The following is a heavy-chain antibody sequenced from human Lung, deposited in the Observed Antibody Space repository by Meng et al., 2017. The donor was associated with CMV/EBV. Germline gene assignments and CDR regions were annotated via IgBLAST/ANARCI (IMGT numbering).Heavy chain of an antibody. J-gene: IGHJ4*02. CDR1: GFTFSSYA. D-gene: IGHD2-15*01. V-gene: IGHV3-23*01. CDR2: ISGSGGST. CDR3: AKTVKLVVVAYFDY. Sequence: SXAASGFTFSSYAMCWVRQAPGKGLEWVSAISGSGGSTYYADSVKGRFTISRDNSKNTLYLQMNSLRAEDTAVYYCAKTVKLVVVAYFDYWGQGTXVTVSS.